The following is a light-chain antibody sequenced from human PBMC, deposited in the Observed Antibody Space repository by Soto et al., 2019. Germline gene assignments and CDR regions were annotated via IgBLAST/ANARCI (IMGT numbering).Light chain of an antibody. Sequence: TVLTQFPATLSLSPGERATLSCKASQSIGNSLGWFQQKPGQAPRLLIDDAFNRATGIPARFTGSGSGSDFTLTISSLEPEDFGVYYCRQRYNWPLTFGGGTKVDIK. CDR2: DAF. J-gene: IGKJ4*01. V-gene: IGKV3-11*01. CDR3: RQRYNWPLT. CDR1: QSIGNS.